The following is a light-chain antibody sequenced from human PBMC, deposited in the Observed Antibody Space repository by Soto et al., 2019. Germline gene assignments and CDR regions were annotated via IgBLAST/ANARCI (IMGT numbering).Light chain of an antibody. J-gene: IGLJ2*01. Sequence: SYELTQPLSVSVALGQTARITCGGNNIGNKNVHWYQQRPGQAPVLVIYRDFNRPSEIPERFSGSNSVNTATLTISRAQAGDEADYYCQVWDSGTVVFGGGTKLTVL. CDR3: QVWDSGTVV. CDR1: NIGNKN. CDR2: RDF. V-gene: IGLV3-9*01.